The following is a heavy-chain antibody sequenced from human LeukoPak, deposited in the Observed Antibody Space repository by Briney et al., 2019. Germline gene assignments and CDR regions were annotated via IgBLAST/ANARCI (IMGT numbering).Heavy chain of an antibody. D-gene: IGHD1-1*01. J-gene: IGHJ5*02. CDR1: GFTFSSYT. CDR3: VGVNILLTRTRWFDP. Sequence: GGSLRLSCAASGFTFSSYTMSWVRQAPGKGLEWVSYITSTSSGIFYADSVKGRFTISRDNAKNSVFLQMNSLRDEDTAVYYCVGVNILLTRTRWFDPWGQGTLVTVS. V-gene: IGHV3-48*02. CDR2: ITSTSSGI.